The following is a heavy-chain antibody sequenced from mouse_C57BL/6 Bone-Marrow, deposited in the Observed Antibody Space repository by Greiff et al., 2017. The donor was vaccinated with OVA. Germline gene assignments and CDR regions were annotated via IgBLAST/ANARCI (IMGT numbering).Heavy chain of an antibody. CDR3: ARGGLPLYYAMDY. V-gene: IGHV1-82*01. CDR2: IYPGDGDT. D-gene: IGHD2-4*01. J-gene: IGHJ4*01. CDR1: GYAFSSSW. Sequence: QVQLQQSGPELVKPGASVKISCKASGYAFSSSWMNWVKQRPGKGLEWIGRIYPGDGDTNYNGKFKGKATLTADKSSSTAYMQLSSLTSEDPAVYFCARGGLPLYYAMDYWGQGTSVTVSS.